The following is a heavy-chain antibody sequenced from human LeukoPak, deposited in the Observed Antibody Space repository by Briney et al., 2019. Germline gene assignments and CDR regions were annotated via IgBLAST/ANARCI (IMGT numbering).Heavy chain of an antibody. Sequence: ASVKVSCKASGYTFTNYYMHWVRQAPGQGLEWMGWLNPKTGVTDYAQKFQGRVTMTRDTSISTAYMELSRLTSDDTAVYYCATQRGSYLWGTDFDYWGQGTLVTVSS. CDR2: LNPKTGVT. CDR3: ATQRGSYLWGTDFDY. J-gene: IGHJ4*02. CDR1: GYTFTNYY. D-gene: IGHD3-16*01. V-gene: IGHV1-2*02.